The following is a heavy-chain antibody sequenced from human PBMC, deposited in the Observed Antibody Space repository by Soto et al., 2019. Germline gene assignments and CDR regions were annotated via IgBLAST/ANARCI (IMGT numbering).Heavy chain of an antibody. D-gene: IGHD3-3*01. V-gene: IGHV1-18*01. CDR1: GYTFTSYG. Sequence: ASVKVSCKASGYTFTSYGISWVRQAPGQGLEWMGWISAYNGNTNYAQKLQGRVTMTTDTSTSTAYMELRSLRSDDTAVYYCARRFWSGYWDSDYYYMDVWGKGTTVTV. CDR2: ISAYNGNT. J-gene: IGHJ6*03. CDR3: ARRFWSGYWDSDYYYMDV.